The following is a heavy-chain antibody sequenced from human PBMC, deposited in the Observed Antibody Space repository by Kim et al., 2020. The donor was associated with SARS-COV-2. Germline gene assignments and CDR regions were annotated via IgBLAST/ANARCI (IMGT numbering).Heavy chain of an antibody. J-gene: IGHJ4*02. CDR1: GFTFDDYA. V-gene: IGHV3-9*01. CDR2: ISWNSGSI. CDR3: AKDLTPQWYDSSGGIDY. Sequence: GGSLRLSCAASGFTFDDYAMHWVRQAPGKGLEWVSGISWNSGSIGYADSVKGRFTISRDNAKNSLYLQMNSLRAEDTALYYCAKDLTPQWYDSSGGIDYWGQGTLVTVSS. D-gene: IGHD3-22*01.